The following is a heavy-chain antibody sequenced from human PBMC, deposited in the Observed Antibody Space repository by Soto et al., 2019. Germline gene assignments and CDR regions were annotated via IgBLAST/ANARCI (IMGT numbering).Heavy chain of an antibody. CDR3: AREVYSGYDGRSGFDY. J-gene: IGHJ4*02. V-gene: IGHV1-2*04. CDR2: INPNSGGT. D-gene: IGHD5-12*01. Sequence: ASVKVSCKASGYTFTGYYMHWVRQAPGQGLEWMGWINPNSGGTNYAQKFQGWVTMTRDTSISTAYMELSRLRSDDTAVYYCAREVYSGYDGRSGFDYWGQGPLVTVSS. CDR1: GYTFTGYY.